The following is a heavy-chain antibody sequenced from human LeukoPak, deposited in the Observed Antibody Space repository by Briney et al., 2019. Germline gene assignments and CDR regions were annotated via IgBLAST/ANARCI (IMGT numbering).Heavy chain of an antibody. D-gene: IGHD5-24*01. CDR1: GFTFSSYG. CDR3: ARGEMATTKILFDY. CDR2: IWYDGSND. J-gene: IGHJ4*02. V-gene: IGHV3-33*08. Sequence: PGRSLRLSCAASGFTFSSYGMHWVRQAPGKGLEWVAVIWYDGSNDCYVDSVKGRFTISRDNSKNTLYLQMSSLRAEDTAMYYCARGEMATTKILFDYWGQGALVTVSS.